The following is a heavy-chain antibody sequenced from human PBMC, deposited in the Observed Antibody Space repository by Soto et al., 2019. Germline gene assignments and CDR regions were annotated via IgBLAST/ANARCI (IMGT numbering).Heavy chain of an antibody. J-gene: IGHJ4*02. CDR1: GDSVSINSAG. Sequence: LQTLSLTCAITGDSVSINSAGWSWVRQSPSRGLEWLGRTYYRSKWYYEYAVSVRGRITINPDTSKNQYSLQLNSVTPEDTAVYFCARGEQYSGRIFDYWGQGTLVTVS. D-gene: IGHD1-26*01. CDR3: ARGEQYSGRIFDY. CDR2: TYYRSKWYY. V-gene: IGHV6-1*01.